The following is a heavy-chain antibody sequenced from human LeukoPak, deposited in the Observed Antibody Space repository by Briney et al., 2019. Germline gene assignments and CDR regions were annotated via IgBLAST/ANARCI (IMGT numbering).Heavy chain of an antibody. J-gene: IGHJ4*02. D-gene: IGHD2-8*01. Sequence: GGSLRLSCAASGFTFSSYWMHWVRQAPGKGLVWVSRINSDGSSTSYADSVKGRFTISRDNAKNTLYLQMNSLRAEDTAVYYCARVGTIYCTNGVCYLDYWGQGTLVTVSS. CDR1: GFTFSSYW. CDR2: INSDGSST. V-gene: IGHV3-74*01. CDR3: ARVGTIYCTNGVCYLDY.